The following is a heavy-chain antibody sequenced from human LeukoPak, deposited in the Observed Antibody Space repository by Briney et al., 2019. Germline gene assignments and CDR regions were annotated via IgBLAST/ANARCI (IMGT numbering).Heavy chain of an antibody. D-gene: IGHD3-3*01. J-gene: IGHJ4*02. CDR3: AKEYYDFWSGYPHDY. CDR2: IGSSGINK. CDR1: GFTFSSYE. Sequence: GGSLRLSCAGSGFTFSSYELNWVRQAPGKGLEWISYIGSSGINKYYADSVKGRFTISRDNSKNTLYLQMNSLRAEDTAVYYCAKEYYDFWSGYPHDYWGQGTLVTVSS. V-gene: IGHV3-48*03.